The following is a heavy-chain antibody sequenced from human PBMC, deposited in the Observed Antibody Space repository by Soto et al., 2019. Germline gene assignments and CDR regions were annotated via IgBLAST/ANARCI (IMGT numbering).Heavy chain of an antibody. J-gene: IGHJ4*02. V-gene: IGHV3-15*01. CDR1: GFTISNAW. CDR3: TTDAMISYCSGGSCYSNEFDY. CDR2: IKSKTDGGTT. D-gene: IGHD2-15*01. Sequence: MRHSCAASGFTISNAWMSWVRQAPGKGLEWVGRIKSKTDGGTTDYAAPVKGRFTISRDDSKNTLYLQMNSLKTEDTAVYYCTTDAMISYCSGGSCYSNEFDYWGQGTLVTVSS.